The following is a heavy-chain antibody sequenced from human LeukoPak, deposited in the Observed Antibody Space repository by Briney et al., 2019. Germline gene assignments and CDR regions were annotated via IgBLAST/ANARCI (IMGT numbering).Heavy chain of an antibody. J-gene: IGHJ5*02. Sequence: GGSLRLSCAASGFTFSNYVMNWVRQAPGKGPEWVSAISGSGDYSNSADSVKGRFTISRDNSENTLYLQMNSLRAEDTGVYYCAKDFSAGGNYGYGRFDPWGQGTLVTVSS. CDR3: AKDFSAGGNYGYGRFDP. D-gene: IGHD4-17*01. CDR1: GFTFSNYV. CDR2: ISGSGDYS. V-gene: IGHV3-23*01.